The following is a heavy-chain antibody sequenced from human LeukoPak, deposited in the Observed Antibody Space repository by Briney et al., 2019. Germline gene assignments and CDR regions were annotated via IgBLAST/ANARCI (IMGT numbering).Heavy chain of an antibody. J-gene: IGHJ4*02. V-gene: IGHV3-74*01. CDR2: IHRERTTT. D-gene: IGHD3-9*01. Sequence: GGSLRLSCAASGFTFSAYWMHWVRQVPGKGLVWVSRIHRERTTTIYADSVKGRFTISRDNGKDTLYLHMNSLRADDTAVYYCARRSDWLLFDYWGQGTLVTVSS. CDR1: GFTFSAYW. CDR3: ARRSDWLLFDY.